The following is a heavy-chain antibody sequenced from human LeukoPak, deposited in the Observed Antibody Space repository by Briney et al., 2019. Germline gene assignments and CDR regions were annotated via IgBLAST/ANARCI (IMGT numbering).Heavy chain of an antibody. Sequence: GPSVKVSSKASGFPFPTSAVQWVRLAHGQRLEWIGWIVVGSGNTNYAQNFQERVTITRDMSTSTAYMELSRKRSDDEDVYYCAADPYSGTPDAFDIWGQGTMVTVSS. CDR2: IVVGSGNT. J-gene: IGHJ3*02. D-gene: IGHD1-26*01. CDR1: GFPFPTSA. CDR3: AADPYSGTPDAFDI. V-gene: IGHV1-58*01.